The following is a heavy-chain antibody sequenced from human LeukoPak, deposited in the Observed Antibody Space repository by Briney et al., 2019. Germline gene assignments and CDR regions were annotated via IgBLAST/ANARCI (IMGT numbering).Heavy chain of an antibody. CDR1: GFTFSSYG. CDR2: ISYDGSNK. Sequence: GGSLRLSCAASGFTFSSYGMHWVRQAPGKGLECVAVISYDGSNKYYADSVKGRFTISRDDSKNRLYLQMNSLRAEETAVYYCAKDRYSGYEYYYYGTDVWGPGTTVT. D-gene: IGHD5-12*01. CDR3: AKDRYSGYEYYYYGTDV. J-gene: IGHJ6*02. V-gene: IGHV3-30*18.